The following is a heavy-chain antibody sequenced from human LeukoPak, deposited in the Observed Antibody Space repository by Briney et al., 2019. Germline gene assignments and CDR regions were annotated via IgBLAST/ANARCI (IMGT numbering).Heavy chain of an antibody. CDR1: GGSISSHY. CDR3: ARAEVDWFDP. V-gene: IGHV4-59*11. Sequence: PSETLSLTCIVSGGSISSHYWSWIRQPPGKGLEWIGSINYSGSTNYNPSLKSRVTISIDTSKNHFSLKVSSVTAADTAVYYRARAEVDWFDPWGQGPLVTVSS. J-gene: IGHJ5*02. CDR2: INYSGST.